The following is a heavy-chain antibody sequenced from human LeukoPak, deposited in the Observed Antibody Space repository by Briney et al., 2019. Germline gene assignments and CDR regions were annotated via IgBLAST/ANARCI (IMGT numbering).Heavy chain of an antibody. Sequence: GGSLRLSCAASGFTFSSYAMHWVRQAPGKGLEWVAVISYDGSNKYYADSVKGRFTISRDNSKNTLYLQMNSLRTEDTAVYYCARSWNYGDCWGQGTLVTVSS. CDR2: ISYDGSNK. CDR3: ARSWNYGDC. CDR1: GFTFSSYA. V-gene: IGHV3-30*04. D-gene: IGHD1-7*01. J-gene: IGHJ4*02.